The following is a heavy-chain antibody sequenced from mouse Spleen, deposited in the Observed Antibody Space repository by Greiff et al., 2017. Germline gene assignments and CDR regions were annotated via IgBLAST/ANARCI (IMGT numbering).Heavy chain of an antibody. CDR1: GYTFTDYN. Sequence: EVQWVESGPELVKPGASVKIPCKASGYTFTDYNMDWVKQSHGKSLEWIGDINPNNGGTIYNQKFKGKATLTVDKSSSTAYMELRSLTSEDTAVYYCARWSYYSYDGFAYWGQGTTVTVSS. CDR2: INPNNGGT. D-gene: IGHD2-12*01. J-gene: IGHJ1*01. CDR3: ARWSYYSYDGFAY. V-gene: IGHV1-18*01.